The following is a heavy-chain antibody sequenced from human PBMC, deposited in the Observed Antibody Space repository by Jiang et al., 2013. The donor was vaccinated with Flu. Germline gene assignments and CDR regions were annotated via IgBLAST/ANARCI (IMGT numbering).Heavy chain of an antibody. CDR2: IIPILGIA. CDR1: GGTFSSYA. D-gene: IGHD4-11*01. Sequence: SGAEVKKPGSSVKVSCKASGGTFSSYAISWVRQAPGQGLEWMGRIIPILGIANYAQKFQGRVTITADKSTSTAYMELSSLRSEDTAVYYCARDRYSNYQDGMDVVGPKGHGHRL. CDR3: ARDRYSNYQDGMDV. V-gene: IGHV1-69*04. J-gene: IGHJ6*02.